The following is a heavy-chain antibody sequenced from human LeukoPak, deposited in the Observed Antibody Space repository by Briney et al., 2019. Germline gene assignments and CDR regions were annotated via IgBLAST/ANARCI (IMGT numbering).Heavy chain of an antibody. V-gene: IGHV1-18*04. CDR1: GYTLTTYG. D-gene: IGHD4-17*01. CDR3: ARDNDYGDYYFDY. CDR2: ISTYSSNA. J-gene: IGHJ4*02. Sequence: ASVKVSCKTSGYTLTTYGISWVRQAPGQGLEWMGWISTYSSNADYAQKLQGRVTMTTDTSTSTAYMELRSLRPDDTAVYYCARDNDYGDYYFDYWGQGTLVTVSS.